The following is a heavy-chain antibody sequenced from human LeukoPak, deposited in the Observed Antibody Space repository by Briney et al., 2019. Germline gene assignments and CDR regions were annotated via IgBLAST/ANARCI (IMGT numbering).Heavy chain of an antibody. CDR2: INPNSGGT. CDR1: GYTFTGYY. V-gene: IGHV1-2*02. Sequence: ASVKVSCKASGYTFTGYYMHWVRQAPGQGLEWVGWINPNSGGTNYAQKFQGRVTMTRDTSISTAYMELSRLRSDDTAVYYCASKDEYSSSGFDYWGQGTLVTVSS. J-gene: IGHJ4*02. CDR3: ASKDEYSSSGFDY. D-gene: IGHD6-6*01.